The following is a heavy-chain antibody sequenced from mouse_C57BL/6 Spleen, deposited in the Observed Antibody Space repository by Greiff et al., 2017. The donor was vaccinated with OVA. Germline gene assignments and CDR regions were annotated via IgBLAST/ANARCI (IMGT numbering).Heavy chain of an antibody. V-gene: IGHV1-53*01. CDR3: ARSVIYYDYDGGFDY. CDR2: INPSNGGT. J-gene: IGHJ2*01. CDR1: GYTFTSYW. Sequence: VQLQQSGTELVKPGASVKLSCKASGYTFTSYWMHWVKQRPGQGLEWIGNINPSNGGTNYNEKFKSKATLTVDKSSSTAYMQLSSLTSEDSAVYYCARSVIYYDYDGGFDYWGQGTTLTVSS. D-gene: IGHD2-4*01.